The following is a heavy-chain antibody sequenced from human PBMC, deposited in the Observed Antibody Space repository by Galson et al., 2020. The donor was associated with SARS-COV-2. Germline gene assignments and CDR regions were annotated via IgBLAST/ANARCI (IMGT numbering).Heavy chain of an antibody. CDR2: IYTSGST. D-gene: IGHD3-10*01. CDR3: AREWWLRVGGELADVYYGVDV. J-gene: IGHJ6*02. Sequence: SEPLSLTCPVLDGPTSSYYWSWIPQPHGKGLEWIGRIYTSGSTNYNPSLKSRVTMSVDTSKNQHSLKLRTVTAADTAVYYCAREWWLRVGGELADVYYGVDVWCQRSTV. V-gene: IGHV4-4*07. CDR1: DGPTSSYY.